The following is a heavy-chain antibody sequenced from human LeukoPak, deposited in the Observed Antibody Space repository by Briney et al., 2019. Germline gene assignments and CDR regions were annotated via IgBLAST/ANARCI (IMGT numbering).Heavy chain of an antibody. J-gene: IGHJ4*02. CDR1: GGSFSGYY. CDR3: ARGSNWNGFGY. Sequence: SETLSLTCAVYGGSFSGYYWSWIRQPPGKGLEWIGEINHSGSTNYNPSLKSRVTISVDTSKNQFSLKLSSVTAADTAVYYCARGSNWNGFGYWGQGTLVTVSS. D-gene: IGHD1-20*01. CDR2: INHSGST. V-gene: IGHV4-34*01.